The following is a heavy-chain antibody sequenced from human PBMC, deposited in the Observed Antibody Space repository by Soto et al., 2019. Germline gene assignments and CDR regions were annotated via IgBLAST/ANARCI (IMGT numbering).Heavy chain of an antibody. D-gene: IGHD5-18*01. Sequence: LRLSCAASGFTFRSYEINWVRHAPGKGLEWGSYISSSGSTIYYADSVKGRFTISRDNAKNSLYLQMNSLRAEDTAVYYCARDGSGYSYGYWYFDLWGRGTLVTVSS. CDR3: ARDGSGYSYGYWYFDL. J-gene: IGHJ2*01. V-gene: IGHV3-48*03. CDR1: GFTFRSYE. CDR2: ISSSGSTI.